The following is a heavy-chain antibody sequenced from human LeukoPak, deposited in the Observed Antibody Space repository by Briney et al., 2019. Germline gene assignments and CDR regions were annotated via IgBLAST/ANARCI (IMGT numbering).Heavy chain of an antibody. Sequence: GGSLRLSCAASGLPFSSYVMHWVRQAPGKGLEWVANIWYDGNNKYYADSVKGRFTISRDNSKNTLFLQMNSLKTEDTAVYYCTTRGYSGHYFDYWGQGTLVTVSS. D-gene: IGHD5-12*01. CDR3: TTRGYSGHYFDY. CDR1: GLPFSSYV. CDR2: IWYDGNNK. V-gene: IGHV3-33*03. J-gene: IGHJ4*02.